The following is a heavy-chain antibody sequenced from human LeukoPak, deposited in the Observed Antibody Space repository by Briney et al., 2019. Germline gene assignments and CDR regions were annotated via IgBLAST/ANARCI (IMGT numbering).Heavy chain of an antibody. D-gene: IGHD3-22*01. CDR3: ASGQYYYDSSGYSHFDY. Sequence: GGSLRLSCAASGFTFSSYGMHWVRQAPGNGLEWVAVISYDGSNKYYADSVKGRSTISRDNSKNTLYLQMNSLRAEDTAVYYCASGQYYYDSSGYSHFDYWGQGTLVTVSS. V-gene: IGHV3-30*03. J-gene: IGHJ4*02. CDR1: GFTFSSYG. CDR2: ISYDGSNK.